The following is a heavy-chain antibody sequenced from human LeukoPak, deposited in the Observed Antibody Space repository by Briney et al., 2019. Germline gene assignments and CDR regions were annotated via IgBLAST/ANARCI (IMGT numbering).Heavy chain of an antibody. D-gene: IGHD5-12*01. Sequence: GGSLRLSCAASGFTFSSYWMHWVRQAPGKGLVWVSHIKSDGSSTSYADSVKGRFTISRDNAKNTLYLQMNSPRAEDTAVYYCARDRGYTQDYWGQGTLVTVSS. CDR2: IKSDGSST. CDR1: GFTFSSYW. V-gene: IGHV3-74*01. J-gene: IGHJ4*02. CDR3: ARDRGYTQDY.